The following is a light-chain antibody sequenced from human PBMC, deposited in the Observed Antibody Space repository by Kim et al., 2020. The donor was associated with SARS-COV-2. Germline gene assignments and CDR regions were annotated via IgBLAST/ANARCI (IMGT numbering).Light chain of an antibody. V-gene: IGKV4-1*01. CDR2: WAS. CDR3: QQYYSTPPS. CDR1: QTVLYNSNNKNY. Sequence: DIVMTQSPDSLAVSLGGRATLNCKSSQTVLYNSNNKNYLTWYQQKPGQAPKLLIYWASIRESGVSDRFSGRGSETDFTLTISSLQAEDVAVYYCQQYYSTPPSFGQGTK. J-gene: IGKJ2*03.